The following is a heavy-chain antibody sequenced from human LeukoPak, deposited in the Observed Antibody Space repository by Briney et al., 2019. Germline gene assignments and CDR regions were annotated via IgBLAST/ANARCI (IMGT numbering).Heavy chain of an antibody. CDR1: GYTFTSYD. J-gene: IGHJ2*01. V-gene: IGHV1-8*01. Sequence: ASVKVSCKASGYTFTSYDINWVLQATGQGLEWMGWMNPNSGNTGYAQKFQGRVTMTRNTSISTAYMELSSLRSEDTAVYYCARGYYYCSGGSCYASGWYFDLWGRGTLVTVSS. CDR3: ARGYYYCSGGSCYASGWYFDL. CDR2: MNPNSGNT. D-gene: IGHD2-15*01.